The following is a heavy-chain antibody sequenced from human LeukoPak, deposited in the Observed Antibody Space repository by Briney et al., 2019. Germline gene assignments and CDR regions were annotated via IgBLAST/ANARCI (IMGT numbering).Heavy chain of an antibody. CDR3: ARELRRSGSYYNAPEDY. V-gene: IGHV3-33*01. Sequence: GGSLRPSCAASGFTFSSYGMHWVRQAPGKGLEWVAVIWYDGSNKYYADSVKGRFTISRDNSKNTLYLQINSLRAEDTAVYYCARELRRSGSYYNAPEDYWGQGTLVTVSS. CDR1: GFTFSSYG. D-gene: IGHD3-10*01. J-gene: IGHJ4*02. CDR2: IWYDGSNK.